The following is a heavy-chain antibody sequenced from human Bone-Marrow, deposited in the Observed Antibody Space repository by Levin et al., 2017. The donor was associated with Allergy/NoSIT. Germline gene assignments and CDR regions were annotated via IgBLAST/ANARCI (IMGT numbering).Heavy chain of an antibody. CDR2: IDWDDEE. J-gene: IGHJ5*02. Sequence: SGPTLVKPTQTLTLTCTFSGFSLSTSGVGVGWIRQPPQKAPEWLALIDWDDEERYNPALKSRLTITKDTSKNQVVLTMNNVDPVDTATDYCVHRSEGDRLGANWFAPWGQGTLVTVSS. CDR1: GFSLSTSGVG. CDR3: VHRSEGDRLGANWFAP. D-gene: IGHD3-16*01. V-gene: IGHV2-5*02.